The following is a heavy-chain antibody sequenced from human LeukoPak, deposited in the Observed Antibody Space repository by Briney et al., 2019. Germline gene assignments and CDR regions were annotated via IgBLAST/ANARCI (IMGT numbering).Heavy chain of an antibody. CDR2: IKYDGDEE. CDR3: KSGGAAPGSFDN. Sequence: PVGSLRLSCAAPGFTFSDYRMSWMRQAPGKGLEWVANIKYDGDEEYYVDSVKGRFTISRDNAKSSLYLQLNSLRVEDTAVYYCKSGGAAPGSFDNWGQGTLVNVSP. V-gene: IGHV3-7*01. J-gene: IGHJ4*02. D-gene: IGHD6-13*01. CDR1: GFTFSDYR.